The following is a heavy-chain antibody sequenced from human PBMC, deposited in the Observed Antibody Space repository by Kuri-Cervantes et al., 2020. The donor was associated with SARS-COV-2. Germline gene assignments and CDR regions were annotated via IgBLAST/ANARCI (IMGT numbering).Heavy chain of an antibody. D-gene: IGHD1-26*01. CDR3: ARELVGATNYYGMDV. CDR1: GFTFSSYA. J-gene: IGHJ6*02. V-gene: IGHV3-30-3*01. CDR2: ISYDGSNK. Sequence: LSLTCAASGFTFSSYAMHWVRQAPGRGLEWVAVISYDGSNKYYADSVKGRFTISRDNSKNTLYLQMNSPRAEDTAVYYCARELVGATNYYGMDVWGQGTTVTVSS.